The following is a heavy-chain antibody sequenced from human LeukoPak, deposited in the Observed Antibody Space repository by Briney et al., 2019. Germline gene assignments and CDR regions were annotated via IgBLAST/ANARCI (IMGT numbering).Heavy chain of an antibody. CDR1: GYSFTKYW. J-gene: IGHJ4*02. CDR2: IYPGDSDT. D-gene: IGHD7-27*01. Sequence: HGESLKISCQGSGYSFTKYWIGWVRQMPGKGLEWMGIIYPGDSDTRYSPSFQGQVTISADKSITTAYLHWSSLKASDTAMYYCARRVGTQYYFDYWGQGTLVTVSS. CDR3: ARRVGTQYYFDY. V-gene: IGHV5-51*01.